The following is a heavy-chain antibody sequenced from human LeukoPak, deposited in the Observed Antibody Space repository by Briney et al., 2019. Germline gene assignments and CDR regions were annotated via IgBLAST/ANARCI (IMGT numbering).Heavy chain of an antibody. D-gene: IGHD5-24*01. CDR1: GGSINSYF. Sequence: SETLSLTCTVSGGSINSYFWCWIRQTAGRGLEWIGRIDSSGNTNYNPSLKSRVTMSADTSKIRFSLRLSSVTAADTAVYYCARDRNWLQGGGTDYWGQGTLATVSS. J-gene: IGHJ4*02. CDR2: IDSSGNT. CDR3: ARDRNWLQGGGTDY. V-gene: IGHV4-4*07.